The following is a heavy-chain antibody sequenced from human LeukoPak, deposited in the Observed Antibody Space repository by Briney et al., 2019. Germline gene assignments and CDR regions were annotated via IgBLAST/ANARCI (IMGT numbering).Heavy chain of an antibody. CDR1: GFTFSSYA. CDR3: AKDRSAPVRGANQGENWFDP. D-gene: IGHD3-10*02. CDR2: ISGSGGST. J-gene: IGHJ5*02. Sequence: GGSLRLSCAASGFTFSSYAMSWVRQAPGKGLEWVPAISGSGGSTYYADSVKGRLTISRDNSKNTLYLQMNSLRAEDTAVYYCAKDRSAPVRGANQGENWFDPWGQGTLVTVSS. V-gene: IGHV3-23*01.